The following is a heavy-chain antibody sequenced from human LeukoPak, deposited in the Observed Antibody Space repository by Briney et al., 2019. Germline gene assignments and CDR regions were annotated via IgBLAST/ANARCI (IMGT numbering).Heavy chain of an antibody. J-gene: IGHJ5*02. CDR3: ARRGGSRPGWFDP. CDR2: INPSGGST. CDR1: GYTFTSYY. V-gene: IGHV1-46*03. Sequence: ASVKVSCKASGYTFTSYYMHWVRQAPGQGLEWMGIINPSGGSTSYAQKFQGRVTMTRDTSTSTVYMELSSLRSEDTAVYYCARRGGSRPGWFDPWGQGTLVTXX. D-gene: IGHD1-26*01.